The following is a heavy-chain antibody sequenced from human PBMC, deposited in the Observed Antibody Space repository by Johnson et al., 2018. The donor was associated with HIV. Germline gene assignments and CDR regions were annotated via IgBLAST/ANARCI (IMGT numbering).Heavy chain of an antibody. CDR3: ARNLWGSYRHDAFDI. CDR2: IPYDGSNK. D-gene: IGHD3-16*02. CDR1: GFTFSSYG. Sequence: QVQLVESGGGVVQPGRSLRLSCAASGFTFSSYGMHWVRQAPGKGLEWVAVIPYDGSNKYYADSVTGRFTISRDNSKNTLYLQMNSLRAEDTAVYYCARNLWGSYRHDAFDIWGQGTMVTVSS. V-gene: IGHV3-30*03. J-gene: IGHJ3*02.